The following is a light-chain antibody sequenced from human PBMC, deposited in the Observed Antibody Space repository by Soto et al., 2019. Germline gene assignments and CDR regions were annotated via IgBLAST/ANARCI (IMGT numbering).Light chain of an antibody. J-gene: IGLJ2*01. CDR2: EVS. V-gene: IGLV2-23*02. CDR3: CSDAGSSTPRVV. Sequence: QSALTQPASVSGSPGQSITISCTGTSSDVGSYNLVSWYQQHPGKAPKLMIYEVSKRPSGVSNRFSGSKSGNTASLTISGLQAEDEADYYCCSDAGSSTPRVVFGGGTKLTVL. CDR1: SSDVGSYNL.